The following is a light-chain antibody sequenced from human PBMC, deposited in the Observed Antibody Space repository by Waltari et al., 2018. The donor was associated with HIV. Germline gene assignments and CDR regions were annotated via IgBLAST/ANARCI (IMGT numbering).Light chain of an antibody. CDR2: EGD. V-gene: IGLV2-23*01. Sequence: QSALTQPASVSGSPGQSITISCTGTSSDVGSYNFVSWYQQHPGNAPKLIIYEGDKRPSGVSYRFSGSKSGSTASLTISGLQAEDEADYYCTTWDDSPQHWVFGGGTKLTVL. J-gene: IGLJ3*02. CDR1: SSDVGSYNF. CDR3: TTWDDSPQHWV.